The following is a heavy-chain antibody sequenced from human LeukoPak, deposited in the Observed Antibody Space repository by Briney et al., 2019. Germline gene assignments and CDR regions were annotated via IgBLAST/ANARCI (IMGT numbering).Heavy chain of an antibody. Sequence: GGSLRLSCAASGFTFSSYSMNWVRQAPGKGLEWVGFIRSKTYGGATDYAASVKGRFTISRDDSKSIAYLQMNSLKTEDTAVYYCARDVLTAQGGDYYNGMDVWGQGTTVTVSS. CDR1: GFTFSSYS. J-gene: IGHJ6*02. V-gene: IGHV3-49*04. CDR3: ARDVLTAQGGDYYNGMDV. D-gene: IGHD7-27*01. CDR2: IRSKTYGGAT.